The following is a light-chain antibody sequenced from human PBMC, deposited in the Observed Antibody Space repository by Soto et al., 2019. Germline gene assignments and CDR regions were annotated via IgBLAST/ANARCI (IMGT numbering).Light chain of an antibody. Sequence: QSVLTQPASVSGSPGQSNTISCTGTISDVGGYDYVSWYQQHPGKAPKLMIYDVSNRPSGVSNRFSGSKSGNTASLTISGLQADDVADYYCSSYTTSSTYVFGTGTNVTVL. CDR3: SSYTTSSTYV. CDR1: ISDVGGYDY. V-gene: IGLV2-14*01. J-gene: IGLJ1*01. CDR2: DVS.